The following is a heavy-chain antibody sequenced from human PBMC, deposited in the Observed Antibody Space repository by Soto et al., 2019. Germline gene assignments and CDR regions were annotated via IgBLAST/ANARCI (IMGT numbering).Heavy chain of an antibody. V-gene: IGHV3-15*07. CDR1: RFNFSAAW. D-gene: IGHD6-19*01. J-gene: IGHJ1*01. Sequence: EMQLVQSGGGLVKPGGSLRLSCVASRFNFSAAWLNWIRQAPGKGLEWVGRIKPKSEGETADYTAPGRGRFTISSADSQNALHLQMDSLRTEAAAVYYCSSVPHSSGPTWGLGVLVTVSS. CDR2: IKPKSEGETA. CDR3: SSVPHSSGPT.